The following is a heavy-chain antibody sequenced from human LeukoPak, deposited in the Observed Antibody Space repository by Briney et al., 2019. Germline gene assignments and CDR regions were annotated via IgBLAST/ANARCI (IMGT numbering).Heavy chain of an antibody. D-gene: IGHD5-12*01. J-gene: IGHJ4*02. CDR1: GFTFSSYW. CDR3: ARKSYSGETHHFDC. CDR2: INSDGSST. V-gene: IGHV3-74*01. Sequence: GGSLRLSCAASGFTFSSYWMHWVRQAPGKGLVWVSRINSDGSSTSYADSVKGRFTISRDNAKNSLYLQMNSLRAEDTAVYYCARKSYSGETHHFDCWGQGTLVTVSS.